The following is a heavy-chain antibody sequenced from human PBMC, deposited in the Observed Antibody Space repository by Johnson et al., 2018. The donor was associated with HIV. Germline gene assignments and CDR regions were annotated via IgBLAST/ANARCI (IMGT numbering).Heavy chain of an antibody. J-gene: IGHJ3*02. V-gene: IGHV3-64*01. D-gene: IGHD6-6*01. CDR1: GFSFSSYW. CDR3: TTEDSSSGSAFDI. CDR2: ISSNGGST. Sequence: VQLVESGGGLVQPGGSLRLSCAASGFSFSSYWMSWVRQAPGQGLEYVSGISSNGGSTYYANSVKGRFTISRDNSKNTRYLQMNSLQTEDTAVYYCTTEDSSSGSAFDIWGQGTMVTVSS.